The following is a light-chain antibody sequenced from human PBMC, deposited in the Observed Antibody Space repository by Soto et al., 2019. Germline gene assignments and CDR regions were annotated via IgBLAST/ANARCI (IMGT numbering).Light chain of an antibody. Sequence: QSVLTQPPSASGTPGQGLTISCAGSSSNIGSNTVNWYQQLPGSAPKLLIYSNDQRPSGVPDRFSGSKSDTSASLAISGLQSEDEADYFCAAWDDSLNGVVFGGGTQLTVL. CDR2: SND. CDR1: SSNIGSNT. CDR3: AAWDDSLNGVV. J-gene: IGLJ2*01. V-gene: IGLV1-44*01.